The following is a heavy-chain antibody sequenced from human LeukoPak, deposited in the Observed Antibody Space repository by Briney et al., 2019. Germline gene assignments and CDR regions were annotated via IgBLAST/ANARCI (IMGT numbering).Heavy chain of an antibody. CDR3: ARDKYLDY. Sequence: GGSLRLSCAASGFNFSSYWMSWVRQAPGKGLEWVANIKQDGSEKYYVDSVEGRFTISRDNAKNSLYLQMNSLRAEDTAVYYCARDKYLDYWGQGTLVTVSS. CDR1: GFNFSSYW. V-gene: IGHV3-7*01. J-gene: IGHJ4*02. CDR2: IKQDGSEK.